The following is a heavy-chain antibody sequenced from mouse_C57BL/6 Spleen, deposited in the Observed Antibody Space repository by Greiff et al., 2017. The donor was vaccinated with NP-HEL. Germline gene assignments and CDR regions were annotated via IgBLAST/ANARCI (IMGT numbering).Heavy chain of an antibody. CDR2: INPSNGGT. CDR3: ARTHYYGSWFAY. D-gene: IGHD1-1*01. J-gene: IGHJ3*01. CDR1: GYTFTSYW. Sequence: QVQLQQSGTELVKPGASVKLSCKASGYTFTSYWMHWVKQRPGQGLEWIGNINPSNGGTNYNEKFKSKATLTVDKSSSTAYMQLSSLTSEDSAVYYCARTHYYGSWFAYWGQGTLVTVSA. V-gene: IGHV1-53*01.